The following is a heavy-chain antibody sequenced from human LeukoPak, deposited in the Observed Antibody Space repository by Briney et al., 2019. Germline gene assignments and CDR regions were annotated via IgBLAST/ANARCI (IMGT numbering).Heavy chain of an antibody. Sequence: PGGSLRLSCAASGFTFSSYSMNWVRQAPGKGLEWVSYISSSSSTIYYADSVKGRFTISRDNAKNSLHLQMNSLRAEDTAVYYCARDLIAAAGEGYFEFDPWGQGTLVTVSS. CDR1: GFTFSSYS. V-gene: IGHV3-48*01. D-gene: IGHD6-13*01. CDR2: ISSSSSTI. J-gene: IGHJ5*02. CDR3: ARDLIAAAGEGYFEFDP.